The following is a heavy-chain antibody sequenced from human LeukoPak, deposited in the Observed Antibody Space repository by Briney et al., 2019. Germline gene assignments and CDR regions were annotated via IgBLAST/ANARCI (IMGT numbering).Heavy chain of an antibody. Sequence: SETLSLTCTVSGGSISSYYWSWIRQPAGKGLEWIGRIYTSGSTNYNPSLKSRVTMSVDTSKNQFSLKLSSVTAADTAVYYCARDLMWELPSVGMDVWGQGTTVTVSS. V-gene: IGHV4-4*07. J-gene: IGHJ6*02. CDR1: GGSISSYY. D-gene: IGHD1-26*01. CDR3: ARDLMWELPSVGMDV. CDR2: IYTSGST.